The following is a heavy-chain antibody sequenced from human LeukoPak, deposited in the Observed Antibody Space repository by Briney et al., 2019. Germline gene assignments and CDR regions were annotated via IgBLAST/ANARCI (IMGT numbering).Heavy chain of an antibody. CDR3: ARLGIVATTIDH. V-gene: IGHV4-39*01. Sequence: SETLSLTCTVSGASISYGSYYWGWIRKPPGKGLEWIGNIYPSGSTYYNPSLKSRVTISVDTSRNQFSLKLTSVTAADTAVYYCARLGIVATTIDHWGQGTLVTVSS. CDR2: IYPSGST. D-gene: IGHD5-12*01. CDR1: GASISYGSYY. J-gene: IGHJ4*02.